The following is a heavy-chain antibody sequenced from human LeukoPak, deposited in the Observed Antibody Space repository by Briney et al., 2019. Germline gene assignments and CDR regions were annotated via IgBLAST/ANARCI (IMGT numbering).Heavy chain of an antibody. D-gene: IGHD6-19*01. CDR1: GGSISSYY. CDR3: ARGSAVAGELLFDY. J-gene: IGHJ4*02. V-gene: IGHV4-59*08. CDR2: IYYSGST. Sequence: SETLSLTCTVSGGSISSYYWSWIRQPPGKGLEWIGYIYYSGSTNYKSSLKSRVTISVDTSKNQFSLKLSSVTAADTAVYYCARGSAVAGELLFDYWGQGTLVTVSS.